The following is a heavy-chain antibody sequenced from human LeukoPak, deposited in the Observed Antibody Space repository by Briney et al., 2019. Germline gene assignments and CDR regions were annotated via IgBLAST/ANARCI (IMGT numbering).Heavy chain of an antibody. CDR3: ARDRTTATTLGWFDP. J-gene: IGHJ5*02. V-gene: IGHV3-21*01. CDR2: ISSSSSYI. Sequence: GGSLRLSCAASGFTFSSYSMNWVRQAPGKGLEWVSSISSSSSYIYYADSVKGRFTISRDNAKNSLYLQMNSLRAEDTAVYYCARDRTTATTLGWFDPWGQGTLVTVSS. D-gene: IGHD4-17*01. CDR1: GFTFSSYS.